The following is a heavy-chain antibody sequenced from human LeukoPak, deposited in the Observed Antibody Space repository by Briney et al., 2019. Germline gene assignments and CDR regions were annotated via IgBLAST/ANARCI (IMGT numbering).Heavy chain of an antibody. Sequence: QPGRSLRLSCAASGFTFSSYAMHWVRQAPGKGLEWVAVISYDGSNKYYADSVKGRFTISRDSSKNTLYLQMNSLRAEDTAVYYRARDREVLLWFGEFESMDYGMDVWGKGTTVTVSS. CDR3: ARDREVLLWFGEFESMDYGMDV. CDR2: ISYDGSNK. J-gene: IGHJ6*04. D-gene: IGHD3-10*01. CDR1: GFTFSSYA. V-gene: IGHV3-30*04.